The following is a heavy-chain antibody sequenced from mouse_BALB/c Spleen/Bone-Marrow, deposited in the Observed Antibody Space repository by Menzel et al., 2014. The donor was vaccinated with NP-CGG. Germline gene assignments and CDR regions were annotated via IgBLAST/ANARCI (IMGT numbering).Heavy chain of an antibody. D-gene: IGHD2-4*01. J-gene: IGHJ4*01. CDR3: ARGLRGYAMDY. V-gene: IGHV5-12-2*01. CDR1: GFTFSSYT. CDR2: ISNGGGST. Sequence: EVKLVESGGGLVQPGGSLKLSCAASGFTFSSYTMSWVRQTPEKRLEWVAYISNGGGSTYYPDTVEGRFTISRDNAKNTLYLQMSSLKSEDTAMYYCARGLRGYAMDYWGQGTSVTVSS.